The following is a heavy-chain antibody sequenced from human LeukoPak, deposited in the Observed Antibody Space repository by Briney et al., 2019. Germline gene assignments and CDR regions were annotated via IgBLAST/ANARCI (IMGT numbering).Heavy chain of an antibody. D-gene: IGHD5-12*01. CDR1: GFTFCSYA. J-gene: IGHJ4*02. CDR2: ISYDGSNK. Sequence: GRSLRLSCAASGFTFCSYAMHGVRQAPGKGLEGVAVISYDGSNKYYADSVKGRFTIYRDNSKNTLYLQMNSLTAEDTAVYYCARDGNSGSDYTNDYWGQGTLVTVSS. V-gene: IGHV3-30*01. CDR3: ARDGNSGSDYTNDY.